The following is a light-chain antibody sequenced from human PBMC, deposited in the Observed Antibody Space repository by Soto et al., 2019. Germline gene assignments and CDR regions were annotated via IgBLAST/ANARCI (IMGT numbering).Light chain of an antibody. CDR1: SSNIGSNT. Sequence: QSVLNQPTSASGAPGQRVTISFSGSSSNIGSNTVNWYQQLPGTAPKLLIYSNNQRPSGVPDRFSGSKSGTSASLAISGLQSEDEADFYCAAWDDSLNGRYVFGTGTKVTVL. V-gene: IGLV1-44*01. J-gene: IGLJ1*01. CDR3: AAWDDSLNGRYV. CDR2: SNN.